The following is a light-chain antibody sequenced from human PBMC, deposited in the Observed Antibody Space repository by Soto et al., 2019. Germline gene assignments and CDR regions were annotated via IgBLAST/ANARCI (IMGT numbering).Light chain of an antibody. V-gene: IGLV3-21*02. CDR1: NIGNER. Sequence: SSGLTQPPSVSVAPGQTARITCGGSNIGNERVHWYQQRPGQAPVVLVYDDSDWPSGLPPQFSGTISENKSTLTISRVEAPVEAAYSCQVCESTTNHFDFGTRTPVTV. CDR3: QVCESTTNHFD. J-gene: IGLJ1*01. CDR2: DDS.